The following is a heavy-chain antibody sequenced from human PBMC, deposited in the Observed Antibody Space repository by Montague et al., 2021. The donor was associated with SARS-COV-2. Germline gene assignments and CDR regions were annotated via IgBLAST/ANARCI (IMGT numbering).Heavy chain of an antibody. J-gene: IGHJ6*03. Sequence: SETLSLTCAVHGGSFSTYSCNWIRQPPGKGLEWIGDIHHGGSTNYNPSLTSRVTISADTSTNQFSLKLTSVAAADTAVYYCASLGDGVVPSPTLGVGPYYSYYCMDVWGKGTTVTVSS. CDR2: IHHGGST. CDR1: GGSFSTYS. V-gene: IGHV4-34*01. CDR3: ASLGDGVVPSPTLGVGPYYSYYCMDV. D-gene: IGHD2-15*01.